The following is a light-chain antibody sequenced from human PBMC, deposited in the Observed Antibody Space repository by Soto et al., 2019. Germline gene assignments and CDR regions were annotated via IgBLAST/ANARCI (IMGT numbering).Light chain of an antibody. CDR3: SSFTSSSTWV. CDR1: SSDFSSYNR. V-gene: IGLV2-18*02. J-gene: IGLJ3*02. CDR2: EVV. Sequence: QSALTQPPSVSGSPGQSVTISCAGTSSDFSSYNRVSWYQRPPGTGPKLLIYEVVKRPSGVSNRFSGSKSGNTASLTISGLQADDEADYYCSSFTSSSTWVFGGGTKLTVL.